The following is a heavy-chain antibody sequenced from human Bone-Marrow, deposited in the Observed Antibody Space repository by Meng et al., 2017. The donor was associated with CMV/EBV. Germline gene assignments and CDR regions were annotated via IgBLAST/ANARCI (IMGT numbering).Heavy chain of an antibody. V-gene: IGHV3-21*01. CDR1: GFTFSSYW. CDR3: ARETTRKGPPSY. D-gene: IGHD1/OR15-1a*01. CDR2: ISSSSSYI. Sequence: GESLKISCAASGFTFSSYWMSWVRQAPGKGLEWVSSISSSSSYIYYADSVKGRFTISRDNAKNSLYLQMNSLRAEDTAVYYCARETTRKGPPSYWGQGTLVTVSS. J-gene: IGHJ4*02.